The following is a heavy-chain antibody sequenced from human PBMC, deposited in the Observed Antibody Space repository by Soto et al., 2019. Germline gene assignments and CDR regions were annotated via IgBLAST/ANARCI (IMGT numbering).Heavy chain of an antibody. V-gene: IGHV4-39*01. CDR1: GGSISSSSYY. Sequence: SETLSLTCTVSGGSISSSSYYWGWIRQPPGKGLEWIGSIYYSGSTYYNPSLKSRVTISVDTSKNQFSLKLSSVTAADTAVYYCARLKNYYYGMDVWGQGTTVTVSS. CDR3: ARLKNYYYGMDV. CDR2: IYYSGST. J-gene: IGHJ6*02.